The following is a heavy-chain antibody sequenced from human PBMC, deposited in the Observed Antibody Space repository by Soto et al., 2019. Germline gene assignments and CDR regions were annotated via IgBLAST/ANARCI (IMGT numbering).Heavy chain of an antibody. D-gene: IGHD3-10*01. CDR3: ARDRWFGDGTNYGMDV. Sequence: GGSLRLSCAASGFTFSSYSMNWVREAPGKGLEWVSSISSSSSYIYYADSVKGRFTISRDNAKNSLYLQMNSLRAEDTAVYYCARDRWFGDGTNYGMDVWGQGTTVTVSS. J-gene: IGHJ6*02. CDR2: ISSSSSYI. V-gene: IGHV3-21*01. CDR1: GFTFSSYS.